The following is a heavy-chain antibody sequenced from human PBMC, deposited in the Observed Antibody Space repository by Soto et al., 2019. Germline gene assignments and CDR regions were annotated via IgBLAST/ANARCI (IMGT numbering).Heavy chain of an antibody. J-gene: IGHJ4*02. CDR2: IFWNDAK. CDR3: AYRRGGSSSGGNFDY. V-gene: IGHV2-5*01. D-gene: IGHD2-15*01. Sequence: KESGPTLVKPSQTLTLTCTFSGFSFSPTGAGVGWIRQPPGKALEWLALIFWNDAKRYSPSLRSRLTIIKDTSKNQVVLTMTNGDPVDTATYYCAYRRGGSSSGGNFDYWGQGTPVTVYS. CDR1: GFSFSPTGAG.